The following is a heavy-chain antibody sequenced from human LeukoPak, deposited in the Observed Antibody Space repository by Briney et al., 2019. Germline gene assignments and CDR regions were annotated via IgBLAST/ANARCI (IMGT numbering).Heavy chain of an antibody. D-gene: IGHD4-17*01. Sequence: PSETLSLTCTVSGGSISSSSYYWGWIRQPPGKGLEWIGSIYYSGSTYYNPSLKGRVTISVDTSKNQFSLKLSSVTAADTAVYYCAGTTVPFDYWGQGTLVTVSS. V-gene: IGHV4-39*01. CDR1: GGSISSSSYY. CDR2: IYYSGST. CDR3: AGTTVPFDY. J-gene: IGHJ4*02.